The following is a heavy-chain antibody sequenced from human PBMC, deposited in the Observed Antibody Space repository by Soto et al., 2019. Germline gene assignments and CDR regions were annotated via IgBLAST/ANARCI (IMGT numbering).Heavy chain of an antibody. D-gene: IGHD2-2*01. CDR1: GGSISSGGYY. V-gene: IGHV4-31*03. Sequence: SETLSLTCTVSGGSISSGGYYWSWIRQHPGKGLEWIGYIYYSGSTYYNPSLKSRVTISVDTSKNQFSLKLSSVTAADTAVYYCARGCSSTSRYHRFDYWGQGTLVTVSS. CDR3: ARGCSSTSRYHRFDY. J-gene: IGHJ4*02. CDR2: IYYSGST.